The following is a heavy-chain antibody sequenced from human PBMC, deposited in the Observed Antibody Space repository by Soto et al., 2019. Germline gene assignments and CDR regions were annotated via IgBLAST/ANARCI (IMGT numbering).Heavy chain of an antibody. CDR2: ISGSGGST. V-gene: IGHV3-23*01. CDR3: EKDNVDTAMGDFDY. Sequence: EGSRRRSCAASGFTFRSYDMSWVLQAPWKGLEWVSSISGSGGSTYYADSVKGRFTISRDNSKNTLYLQMNSLRAEDTAVYYCEKDNVDTAMGDFDYWGQGTLVPVSS. D-gene: IGHD5-18*01. CDR1: GFTFRSYD. J-gene: IGHJ4*02.